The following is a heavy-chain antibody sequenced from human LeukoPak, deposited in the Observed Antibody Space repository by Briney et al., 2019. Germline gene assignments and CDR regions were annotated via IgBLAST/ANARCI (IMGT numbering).Heavy chain of an antibody. CDR1: GGSISSYY. CDR2: IYYSGST. J-gene: IGHJ4*02. Sequence: SETLSLTCTVSGGSISSYYWSWIRQPPGKGLEWIGYIYYSGSTNYNPSLKSRVTISVDTSKNHFSQKLSSVTAADTAVYYCARGYGSGSRLDYWGQGALVTVSS. CDR3: ARGYGSGSRLDY. D-gene: IGHD3-10*01. V-gene: IGHV4-59*01.